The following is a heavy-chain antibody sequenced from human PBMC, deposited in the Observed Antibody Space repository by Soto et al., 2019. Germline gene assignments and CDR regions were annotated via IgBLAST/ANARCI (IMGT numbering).Heavy chain of an antibody. CDR2: INHSGTI. Sequence: SETLSLTCAVYGGTFSGYYWTWIRQPPGKGLEWIGEINHSGTIKFNPSLKSRLTRSLDTSKKHFSLKLSSVTDADTAAYYCARADRTLVTSYSLDVWGQGTTGTVAS. D-gene: IGHD2-21*02. J-gene: IGHJ6*02. CDR3: ARADRTLVTSYSLDV. V-gene: IGHV4-34*01. CDR1: GGTFSGYY.